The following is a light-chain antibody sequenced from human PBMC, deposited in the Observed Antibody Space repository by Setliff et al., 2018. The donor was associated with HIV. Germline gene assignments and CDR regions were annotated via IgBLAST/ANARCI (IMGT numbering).Light chain of an antibody. CDR2: EVS. CDR1: SSDVGGYNY. CDR3: SSYTSSSALV. Sequence: ALTQPASVSGSPGQSITISCTGTSSDVGGYNYVSWYQQHPGKAPKLMIYEVSNRPSGVSNRFSGSKSGNTASLTISGLQAEDEADYYCSSYTSSSALVFGTGTKVTVL. J-gene: IGLJ1*01. V-gene: IGLV2-14*01.